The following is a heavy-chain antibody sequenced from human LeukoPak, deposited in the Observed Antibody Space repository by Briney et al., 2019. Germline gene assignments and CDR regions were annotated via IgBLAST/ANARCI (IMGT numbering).Heavy chain of an antibody. D-gene: IGHD3-22*01. CDR2: IYSGGST. Sequence: PGGSLRLSCAASGFTVSSNYMSWVRQAPGKGLEWVAVIYSGGSTYYADSVKGRFTISRNNSKNTLPLPMHSLRAEDTAVYYCASVAYYYDSSRYDDAFDICGQGTMVTVSS. CDR1: GFTVSSNY. V-gene: IGHV3-53*01. J-gene: IGHJ3*02. CDR3: ASVAYYYDSSRYDDAFDI.